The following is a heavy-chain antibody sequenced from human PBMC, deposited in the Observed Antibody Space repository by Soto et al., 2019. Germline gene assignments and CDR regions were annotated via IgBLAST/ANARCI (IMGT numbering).Heavy chain of an antibody. CDR2: MNPNSGNT. V-gene: IGHV1-8*01. J-gene: IGHJ5*02. CDR1: GYTVTSYY. CDR3: ARGAYSSSSRWFDP. D-gene: IGHD6-6*01. Sequence: ASVKVSCKASGYTVTSYYINWVRQATGQGLEWMGWMNPNSGNTGYAQKFQGRVTMTRNTSISTAYMELSSLRSEDTAVYYCARGAYSSSSRWFDPWGQGTLVTVSS.